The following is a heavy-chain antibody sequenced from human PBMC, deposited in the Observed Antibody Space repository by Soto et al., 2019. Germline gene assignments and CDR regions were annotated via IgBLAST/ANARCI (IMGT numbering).Heavy chain of an antibody. Sequence: QVHLVQSGVEVKKPGASVRVSCKASGFSFTSYAITWVRQAPGQGLEWMGWISAYNGGTNYAQNFRGRVTMTTDASTSTAYMELRSLRYDDTAMYYCARDFTGWPPDGVDHWGQGTQVTVSS. CDR3: ARDFTGWPPDGVDH. V-gene: IGHV1-18*01. J-gene: IGHJ4*02. D-gene: IGHD3-16*01. CDR1: GFSFTSYA. CDR2: ISAYNGGT.